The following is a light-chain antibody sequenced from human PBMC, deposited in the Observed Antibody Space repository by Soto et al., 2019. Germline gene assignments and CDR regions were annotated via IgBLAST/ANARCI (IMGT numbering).Light chain of an antibody. CDR3: SSYTTSSTVV. CDR2: EVT. J-gene: IGLJ1*01. V-gene: IGLV2-14*03. Sequence: QSALTQPASVFGSPGQSITISCTGTSSDVGGYNFVSWYQQLPGKAPKLMIYEVTSRPSGVSNRFSGSKSGNTASLTISGLHPEAEADYYCSSYTTSSTVVLVTRTMVTVL. CDR1: SSDVGGYNF.